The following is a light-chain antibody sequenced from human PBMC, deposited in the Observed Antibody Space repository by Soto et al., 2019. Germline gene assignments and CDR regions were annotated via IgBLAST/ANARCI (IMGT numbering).Light chain of an antibody. V-gene: IGKV3-20*01. CDR1: QSVSNNY. J-gene: IGKJ1*01. CDR3: QQYAASPRT. CDR2: GAS. Sequence: EIVLTQSPGTLSLSPRERATLSCRASQSVSNNYLAWYQHRPGQAPRLLIYGASTRAPGIPDRFSGSGSGTDFTLTISRLEPEYFSVYYCQQYAASPRTFGQGTQV.